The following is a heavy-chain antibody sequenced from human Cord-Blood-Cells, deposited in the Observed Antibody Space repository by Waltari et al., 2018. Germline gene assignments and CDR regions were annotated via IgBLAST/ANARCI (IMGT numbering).Heavy chain of an antibody. V-gene: IGHV4-34*01. CDR3: ARVASAALAHYFDY. Sequence: QVQLQQWGAGLLKPSETLSLTCAVYGGSFSGSYWSWIRQPPGKGLEWIGEINHSGSTNYNPSLKSRVTISVDTSKNQFSLKLSSVTAADTAVYYCARVASAALAHYFDYWGQGTLVTVSS. J-gene: IGHJ4*02. CDR2: INHSGST. CDR1: GGSFSGSY. D-gene: IGHD6-25*01.